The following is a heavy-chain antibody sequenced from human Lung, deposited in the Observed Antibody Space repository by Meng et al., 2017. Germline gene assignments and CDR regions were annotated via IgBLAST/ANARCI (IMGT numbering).Heavy chain of an antibody. CDR1: GGSFSVYY. D-gene: IGHD4-11*01. CDR2: INHSGST. J-gene: IGHJ4*02. V-gene: IGHV4-34*01. Sequence: QVQLYQGGAGLFMASETVSLTCVVSGGSFSVYYGSWDRQPPGKGLEWIGEINHSGSTNYNPSLESRATISVDTSQNNLSLKLSSVTAADSAVYYCARGPTTMAHDFDYWGQGTLVTVSS. CDR3: ARGPTTMAHDFDY.